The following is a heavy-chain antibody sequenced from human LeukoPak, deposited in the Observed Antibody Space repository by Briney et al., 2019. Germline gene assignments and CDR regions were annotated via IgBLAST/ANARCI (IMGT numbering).Heavy chain of an antibody. Sequence: GGSLRLSCAASGFTLSDYYMSWIRQAPGKGLEWVSYISSSGSTIYYADSVKGRFTISRDNAKNSLYLQMNSLRAEDTAVYYCASREGYYYDSSGYLNYWGQGTLVTVSS. CDR1: GFTLSDYY. CDR2: ISSSGSTI. J-gene: IGHJ4*02. V-gene: IGHV3-11*01. D-gene: IGHD3-22*01. CDR3: ASREGYYYDSSGYLNY.